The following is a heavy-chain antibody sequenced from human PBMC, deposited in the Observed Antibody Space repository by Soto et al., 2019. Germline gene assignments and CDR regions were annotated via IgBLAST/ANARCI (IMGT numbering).Heavy chain of an antibody. D-gene: IGHD1-26*01. CDR3: ARAPKSGSYYYFDY. J-gene: IGHJ4*02. Sequence: LSLTCTVSGGSISSYYWSWIRQPAGKGLEWIGRIYTSGSTNYNPSLKSRVTMSVDTSKNQFSLKLSSVTAADTAVYYCARAPKSGSYYYFDYWGQGTLVTVSS. CDR1: GGSISSYY. CDR2: IYTSGST. V-gene: IGHV4-4*07.